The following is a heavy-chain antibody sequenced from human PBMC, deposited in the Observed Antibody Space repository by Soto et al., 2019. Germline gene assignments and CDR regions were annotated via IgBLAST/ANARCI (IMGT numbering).Heavy chain of an antibody. CDR2: IDPSDSYT. V-gene: IGHV5-10-1*01. Sequence: GESLKISCKGSGYSFTSYWISWVRQMPGKGLEWMGRIDPSDSYTNYSPSFQGHVTISADKSISTAYLQWSSLKASDTAMYYCARDVVVAATEGAGWFDPWGQGTLVTVSS. D-gene: IGHD2-15*01. CDR1: GYSFTSYW. J-gene: IGHJ5*02. CDR3: ARDVVVAATEGAGWFDP.